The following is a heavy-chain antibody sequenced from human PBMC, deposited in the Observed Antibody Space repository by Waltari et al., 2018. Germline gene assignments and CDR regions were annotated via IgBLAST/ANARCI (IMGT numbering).Heavy chain of an antibody. D-gene: IGHD3-22*01. CDR2: IYYSGTT. CDR1: VGSISSSAYY. CDR3: ARQSYYDESGHD. Sequence: QLQLQESGSGLVKPSETLSLTCTVSVGSISSSAYYWVWIRQPPGKGLEWIGSIYYSGTTYYNPSLNSRVTISVDTSKSQFSLKLSSVTAADTAIYYCARQSYYDESGHDWGQGTLVTVSS. J-gene: IGHJ4*02. V-gene: IGHV4-39*01.